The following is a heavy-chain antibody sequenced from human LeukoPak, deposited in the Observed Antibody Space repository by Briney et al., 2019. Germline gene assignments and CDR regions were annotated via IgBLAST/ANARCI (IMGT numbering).Heavy chain of an antibody. J-gene: IGHJ4*02. CDR1: GFTLTEYA. V-gene: IGHV1-3*01. D-gene: IGHD1-26*01. Sequence: ASVKVSCKASGFTLTEYAIHWVRQAPGQRLEWMGWIGAGSGYTKYSQHFQGRVTITRDTSASTVYMELSSLRSEDTAIYYCARVQWELPDYWGQGTLVTVSS. CDR3: ARVQWELPDY. CDR2: IGAGSGYT.